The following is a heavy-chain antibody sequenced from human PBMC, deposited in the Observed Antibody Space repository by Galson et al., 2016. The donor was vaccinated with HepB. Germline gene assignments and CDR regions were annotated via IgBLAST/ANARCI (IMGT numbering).Heavy chain of an antibody. Sequence: SVKVSCRASGYTFTAYYMHWVRQAPGQGLGWMGWINPNSGVTNYAQKFQGWVTMTRDTSISTAYMELSSLRSDDTAVYYCARGAGPRIVVAMPFDYWGQGTLVTVSS. V-gene: IGHV1-2*04. CDR2: INPNSGVT. CDR3: ARGAGPRIVVAMPFDY. CDR1: GYTFTAYY. D-gene: IGHD3-22*01. J-gene: IGHJ4*02.